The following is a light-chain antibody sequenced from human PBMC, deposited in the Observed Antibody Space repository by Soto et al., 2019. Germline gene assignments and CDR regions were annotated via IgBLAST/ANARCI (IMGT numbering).Light chain of an antibody. CDR3: QSYDSSLSGYV. CDR2: ANS. J-gene: IGLJ1*01. V-gene: IGLV1-40*01. Sequence: QSVLTQPPSVSGAPGQRVTISCTGSNSNIGAGYDVHWYQQLPGTAPKLLIYANSDRPSGVPDRFSGSKSGTSASLAITGLQAEDEVDYYCQSYDSSLSGYVFGTGNKLTVL. CDR1: NSNIGAGYD.